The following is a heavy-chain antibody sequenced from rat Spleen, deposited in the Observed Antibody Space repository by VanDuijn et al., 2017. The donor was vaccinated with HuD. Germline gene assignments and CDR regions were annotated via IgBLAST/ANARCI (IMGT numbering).Heavy chain of an antibody. CDR2: ISYDGSST. Sequence: EVQLVESGGGLVQPGRSLKLSCAASGFTFSNYGMAWVRQAPTKGLEWVATISYDGSSTYYRDSVKGRFTISRDNAKSTLYLQMDSLRSEDTATYYCARRSGSPDYWGQGVMVTVSS. CDR1: GFTFSNYG. V-gene: IGHV5-29*01. CDR3: ARRSGSPDY. D-gene: IGHD1-3*01. J-gene: IGHJ2*01.